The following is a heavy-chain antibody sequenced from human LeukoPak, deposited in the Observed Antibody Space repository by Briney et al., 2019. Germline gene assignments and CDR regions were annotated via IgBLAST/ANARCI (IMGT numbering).Heavy chain of an antibody. CDR3: AKVIVLIPPAYTSSWTLYFDY. D-gene: IGHD2-8*01. CDR2: VSYSGGT. CDR1: GASIGTNNYY. J-gene: IGHJ4*02. Sequence: PSETLSLTCTVSGASIGTNNYYWGWIRQPPDKGLEWIGSVSYSGGTYSNPSLKSRVTMSVDTSKNQFSLKLTSVTAADTAIYYCAKVIVLIPPAYTSSWTLYFDYWGQGALVTVSS. V-gene: IGHV4-39*07.